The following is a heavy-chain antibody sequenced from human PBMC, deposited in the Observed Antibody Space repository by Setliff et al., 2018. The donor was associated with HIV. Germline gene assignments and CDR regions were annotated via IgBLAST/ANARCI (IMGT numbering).Heavy chain of an antibody. CDR2: IYTSGST. V-gene: IGHV4-61*09. Sequence: SETLSLTCTVSGGSISSGSYYWSWIRQPAGKGLEWIGHIYTSGSTNYNPSLKSRVTISVDTSKNQFSLKLSSVTAADTAVYYCPRDVGYYGSGSQPWGQGTLVTVSS. CDR1: GGSISSGSYY. J-gene: IGHJ5*02. CDR3: PRDVGYYGSGSQP. D-gene: IGHD3-10*01.